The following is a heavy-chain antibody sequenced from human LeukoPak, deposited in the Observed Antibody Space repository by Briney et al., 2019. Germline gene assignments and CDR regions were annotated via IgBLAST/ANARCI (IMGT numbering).Heavy chain of an antibody. CDR3: AREWNSRATFDY. J-gene: IGHJ4*02. D-gene: IGHD1-1*01. CDR1: ASGDNFSSHS. Sequence: GGSLRLSCRASASGDNFSSHSMNWVRQAPGKGLEWISYIHSSGNYIFDAASVKGRFTVSRDNARNSLYLQMNSLRVEDTAMYYCAREWNSRATFDYWGQGTLVTVSS. CDR2: IHSSGNYI. V-gene: IGHV3-21*05.